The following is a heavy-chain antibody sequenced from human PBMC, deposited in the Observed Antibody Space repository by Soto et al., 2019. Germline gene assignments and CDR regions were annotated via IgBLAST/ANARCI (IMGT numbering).Heavy chain of an antibody. CDR2: INPNSGGT. Sequence: VASVKVSCKASGYTFTGYYMHWVRQAPGQGLEWMGWINPNSGGTNYAQKFQGWVTMTRDTSISTAYMELSRLRSDDTAVYYCARERRHCSSTSCYLGHKLYGMDVWGQGTTVTVSS. V-gene: IGHV1-2*04. D-gene: IGHD2-2*01. CDR1: GYTFTGYY. J-gene: IGHJ6*02. CDR3: ARERRHCSSTSCYLGHKLYGMDV.